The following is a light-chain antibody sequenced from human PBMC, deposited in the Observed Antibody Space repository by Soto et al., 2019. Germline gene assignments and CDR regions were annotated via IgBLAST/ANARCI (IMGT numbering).Light chain of an antibody. CDR1: QSVSSN. J-gene: IGKJ2*02. CDR3: QQYNNWPRT. V-gene: IGKV3-15*01. CDR2: GAS. Sequence: EILMTQSPATLSVSPGERATVSCRASQSVSSNLAWYQQKPGQAPRLLIYGASTRATGIPARFSGCGSGTEFTLSIGSPQSEDFADYYCQQYNNWPRTFGQGTKLEIK.